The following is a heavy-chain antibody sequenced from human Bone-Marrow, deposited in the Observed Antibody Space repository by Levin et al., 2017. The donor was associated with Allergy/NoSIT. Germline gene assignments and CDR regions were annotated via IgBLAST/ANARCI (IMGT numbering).Heavy chain of an antibody. D-gene: IGHD3-22*01. J-gene: IGHJ4*02. CDR1: GGSTTSGDSY. Sequence: SETLSLTCTVSGGSTTSGDSYWSWIRQPPGKGLEWIGYIYRNGNTFYNPSLESRLSLSIDASENQFSLKLTSVTATDTAVYYCARGSNRQLWLGSYFFDIWGQGTLVTVSS. CDR2: IYRNGNT. CDR3: ARGSNRQLWLGSYFFDI. V-gene: IGHV4-30-4*01.